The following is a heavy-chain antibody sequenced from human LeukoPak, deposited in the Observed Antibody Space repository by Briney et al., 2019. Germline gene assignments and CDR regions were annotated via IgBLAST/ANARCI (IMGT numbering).Heavy chain of an antibody. J-gene: IGHJ5*02. V-gene: IGHV4-30-2*02. CDR2: IYHSGST. CDR3: ARLHIGSWWWFDP. D-gene: IGHD6-13*01. CDR1: GGSISSGGYS. Sequence: PSQTLSLTCAVSGGSISSGGYSWSWIRQPPGKGLEWIGYIYHSGSTYYNPSLKSRVTISVDTSKNQFSLKLSSVTAADTAVYYCARLHIGSWWWFDPWGQGTLVTVSS.